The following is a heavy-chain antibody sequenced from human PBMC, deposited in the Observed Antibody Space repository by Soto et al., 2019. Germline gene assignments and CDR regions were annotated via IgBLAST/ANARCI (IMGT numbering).Heavy chain of an antibody. J-gene: IGHJ4*02. V-gene: IGHV5-51*01. Sequence: GESLKISCKGSGYSFTSYWIGWVRQMPGKGLEWMGIIYPGDSDTRYSPSFQGQVTISADKFISTAYLQWSSLKASDTAMYYCASPILTGYYSFDYWGQGTLVTVSS. CDR3: ASPILTGYYSFDY. D-gene: IGHD3-9*01. CDR1: GYSFTSYW. CDR2: IYPGDSDT.